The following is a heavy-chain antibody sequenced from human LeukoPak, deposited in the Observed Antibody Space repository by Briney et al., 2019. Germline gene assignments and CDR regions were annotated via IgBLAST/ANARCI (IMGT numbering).Heavy chain of an antibody. J-gene: IGHJ6*02. CDR1: GGSISSYY. CDR3: ARDLGDSSGYYYYYYGMDV. CDR2: IYYSGST. V-gene: IGHV4-59*01. D-gene: IGHD3-22*01. Sequence: SETLSLTCTVSGGSISSYYWSWIRQPPGKGLEWIRYIYYSGSTNYNPSLKSRVTMSVDTSKNQFSLKLSSVTAADTAVYYCARDLGDSSGYYYYYYGMDVWGQGTTVTVSS.